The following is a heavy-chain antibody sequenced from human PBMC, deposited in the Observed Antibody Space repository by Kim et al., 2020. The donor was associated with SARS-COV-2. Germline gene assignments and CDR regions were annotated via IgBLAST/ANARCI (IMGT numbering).Heavy chain of an antibody. CDR2: INPNSGGT. CDR3: AREPRIAARPVYDY. V-gene: IGHV1-2*06. J-gene: IGHJ4*02. Sequence: ASVKVSCKASGYTFTGYYMHWVRQAPGHGLEWMGRINPNSGGTNYAQKFQGRVTMTRDTSISTAYMELSRLRSDDTAVYYCAREPRIAARPVYDYWGQGTLVTVSS. CDR1: GYTFTGYY. D-gene: IGHD6-6*01.